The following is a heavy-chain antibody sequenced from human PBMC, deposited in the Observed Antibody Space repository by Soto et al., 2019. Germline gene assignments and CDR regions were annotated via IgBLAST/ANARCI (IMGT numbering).Heavy chain of an antibody. Sequence: SHNCIVSGRSITSYYSSWVRQPPGKGLEWIGYIYYSGRTNYNPSLKSRVTISVDTSKNQFSLKLSSVTAADTAVYYCAKVTAMADVKHYYYYGMDVWGQGTTVTVSS. V-gene: IGHV4-59*01. J-gene: IGHJ6*02. CDR1: GRSITSYY. CDR3: AKVTAMADVKHYYYYGMDV. CDR2: IYYSGRT. D-gene: IGHD5-18*01.